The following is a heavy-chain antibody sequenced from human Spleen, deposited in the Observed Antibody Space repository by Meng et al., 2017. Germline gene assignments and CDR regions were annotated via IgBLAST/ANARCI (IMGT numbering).Heavy chain of an antibody. CDR2: IYHSGRA. J-gene: IGHJ5*02. CDR1: CGSISTRDW. Sequence: QVQLQEAGPGLGKPSGTLSLTCAVSCGSISTRDWWTWVRQPPGKGLEWIGEIYHSGRANYIPTLKSRVTISVDTSKNQFSLKLSSVTAADTAVYYCARYYSGSRRENWFDPWGQGTLVTVSS. D-gene: IGHD1-26*01. CDR3: ARYYSGSRRENWFDP. V-gene: IGHV4-4*02.